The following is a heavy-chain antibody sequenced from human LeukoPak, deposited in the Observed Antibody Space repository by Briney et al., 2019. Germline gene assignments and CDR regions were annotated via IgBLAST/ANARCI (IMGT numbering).Heavy chain of an antibody. D-gene: IGHD4-17*01. CDR2: ISYDGRNK. Sequence: GGSLRLSCAASGFIFSNYGIQWVRQAPGKELEWVAVISYDGRNKFYADSVKGRFTISRDNSKNTVSLQMNSLRAEDTALYYCAKELTTVSFFDSWGQGTLVTVSS. CDR1: GFIFSNYG. J-gene: IGHJ4*02. CDR3: AKELTTVSFFDS. V-gene: IGHV3-30*18.